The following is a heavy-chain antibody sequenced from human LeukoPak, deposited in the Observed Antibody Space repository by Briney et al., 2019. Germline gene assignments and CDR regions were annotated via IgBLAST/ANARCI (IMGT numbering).Heavy chain of an antibody. CDR1: GGSISSYY. V-gene: IGHV4-59*01. Sequence: SETLSLTCTVSGGSISSYYWSWIRQPPGKGLEWIGYIYYSGSTNCNPSLKSRVTISVDTSKNQFSLKLSSVTAADTAVYYCARDHYDILTGYSPLGYWGQGTLVTVSS. D-gene: IGHD3-9*01. CDR2: IYYSGST. J-gene: IGHJ4*02. CDR3: ARDHYDILTGYSPLGY.